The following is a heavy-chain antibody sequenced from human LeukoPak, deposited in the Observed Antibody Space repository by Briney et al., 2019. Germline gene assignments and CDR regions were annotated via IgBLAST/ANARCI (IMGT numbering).Heavy chain of an antibody. CDR3: ARDPNPDSSGYYS. Sequence: GGSLRLSCAASGFTFSSYAMSWVRQAPGKGLEWVSAISGSGGSTYYADSVKGRFTISRDNSKNTLYLQMNSLRAEDTAVYYCARDPNPDSSGYYSWGQGTLVTVSS. CDR2: ISGSGGST. CDR1: GFTFSSYA. D-gene: IGHD3-22*01. V-gene: IGHV3-23*01. J-gene: IGHJ4*02.